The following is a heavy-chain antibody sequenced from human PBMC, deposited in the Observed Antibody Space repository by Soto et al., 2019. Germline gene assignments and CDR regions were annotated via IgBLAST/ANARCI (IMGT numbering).Heavy chain of an antibody. CDR2: ISPGGRT. Sequence: EVQLLESGGGLVQPGGSLRLSCAASGFTFGSYALSWVRQAPGKGLEWVSAISPGGRTYYADSVKGRFTISRDNSKNTVYLQINSLRVEDTAGYYCAIFVTFCYCEYWGQGTLVTVSS. CDR3: AIFVTFCYCEY. D-gene: IGHD4-4*01. J-gene: IGHJ4*02. CDR1: GFTFGSYA. V-gene: IGHV3-23*01.